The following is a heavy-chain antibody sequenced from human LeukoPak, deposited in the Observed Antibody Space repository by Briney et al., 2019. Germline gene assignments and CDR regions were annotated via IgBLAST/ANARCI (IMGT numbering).Heavy chain of an antibody. V-gene: IGHV3-30*03. Sequence: GRSLRLSCAASGLTFSSYGMHWVRQAPGKGLEWVALVSYDGNNKYYVDSVKGRFTISRDNSKNTLYLQMNSLGAEDTAVYYCAERSTWYLDYWGQGTLVTVSS. J-gene: IGHJ4*02. CDR1: GLTFSSYG. CDR2: VSYDGNNK. CDR3: AERSTWYLDY.